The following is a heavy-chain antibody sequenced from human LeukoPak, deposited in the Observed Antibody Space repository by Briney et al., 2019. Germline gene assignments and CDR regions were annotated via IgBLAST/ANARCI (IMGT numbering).Heavy chain of an antibody. V-gene: IGHV1-8*01. CDR3: ARERGSIAAAGTEIDY. CDR1: GYTFTSYD. J-gene: IGHJ4*02. Sequence: ASVTVSCKASGYTFTSYDINWVRQATGQGLEWMGWMNPNSGNTGYAQKFQGRVTMTRNTSISTAYMELSSLRSEDTAVYYCARERGSIAAAGTEIDYWGQGTLVTVSS. CDR2: MNPNSGNT. D-gene: IGHD6-13*01.